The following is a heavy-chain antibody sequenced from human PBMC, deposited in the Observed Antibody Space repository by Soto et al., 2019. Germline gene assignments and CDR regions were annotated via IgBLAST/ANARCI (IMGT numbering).Heavy chain of an antibody. CDR1: GGTFSSYA. J-gene: IGHJ6*02. CDR2: IIPIFGTA. CDR3: ASDTTVTTGDYYYGMDV. Sequence: VKVSCKASGGTFSSYAISWVRQAPGQGLEWMGGIIPIFGTANYAQKFQGRVTITADESTSTAYMELSSLRSEDTAVYYCASDTTVTTGDYYYGMDVWGQGTTVTVSS. D-gene: IGHD4-17*01. V-gene: IGHV1-69*13.